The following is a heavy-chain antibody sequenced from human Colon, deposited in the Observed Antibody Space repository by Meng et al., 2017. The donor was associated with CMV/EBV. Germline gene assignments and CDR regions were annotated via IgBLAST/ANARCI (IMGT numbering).Heavy chain of an antibody. V-gene: IGHV3-69-1*01. CDR3: AKGQAYDFWSSYPDY. CDR1: GFTFSDYY. D-gene: IGHD3-3*01. Sequence: GESLKISCAASGFTFSDYYMNWVRQAPGKGLEWVSSISSSSTIYYADSVKGRFTISRDNAKNSLYLQLNSLRAEDTAVYYCAKGQAYDFWSSYPDYWGQGALVTVSS. J-gene: IGHJ4*02. CDR2: ISSSSTI.